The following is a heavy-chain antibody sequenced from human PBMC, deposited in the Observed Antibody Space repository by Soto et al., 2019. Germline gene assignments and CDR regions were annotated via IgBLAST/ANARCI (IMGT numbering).Heavy chain of an antibody. D-gene: IGHD1-1*01. Sequence: PGESLKISCKGSGYSFTSYWIGWVRQMPGKGLEWMGIIYPGDSDTRYSPSFQGQVTISADKSISTAYLQWSSLKASDTAMYYCARRGNWRGYYYGMDVWGQGTTVTVSS. CDR2: IYPGDSDT. CDR1: GYSFTSYW. J-gene: IGHJ6*02. CDR3: ARRGNWRGYYYGMDV. V-gene: IGHV5-51*01.